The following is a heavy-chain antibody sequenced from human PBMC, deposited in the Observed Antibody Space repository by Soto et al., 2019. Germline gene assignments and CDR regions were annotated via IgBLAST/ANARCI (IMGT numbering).Heavy chain of an antibody. CDR1: GFTFSSYG. D-gene: IGHD2-15*01. CDR3: ARQLAVPYAAYAMDV. CDR2: IWYNGSKK. V-gene: IGHV3-33*03. Sequence: QVHLVESGGGVVQPGTSLRLSCAASGFTFSSYGMLWVRQAPGKGLEWVAVIWYNGSKKYYGESVKGRFTIFRDNSENTLYLEMSSLRAEDTAVYYCARQLAVPYAAYAMDVWGQGTTVTVSS. J-gene: IGHJ6*02.